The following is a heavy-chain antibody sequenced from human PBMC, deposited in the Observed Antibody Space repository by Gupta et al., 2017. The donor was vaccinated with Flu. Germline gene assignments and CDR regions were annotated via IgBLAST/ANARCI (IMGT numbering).Heavy chain of an antibody. D-gene: IGHD1-26*01. CDR2: IYSGGST. V-gene: IGHV3-53*04. Sequence: EVQLVESGGGLVQPGGSLRLSCAASGFTVSSNYMSWVRQAPGKGLEWVSVIYSGGSTYYADSVKGRFTISRHNSKNTLYLQMNSLRAEDTAVYYCARGGGESYSGSPFDYWGQGTLVTVSS. CDR1: GFTVSSNY. CDR3: ARGGGESYSGSPFDY. J-gene: IGHJ4*02.